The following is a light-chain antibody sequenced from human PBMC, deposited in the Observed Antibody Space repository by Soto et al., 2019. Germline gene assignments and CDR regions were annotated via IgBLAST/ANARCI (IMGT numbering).Light chain of an antibody. CDR1: QNIRNT. J-gene: IGKJ3*01. Sequence: DIQMTQSPSSLSASVGDRVTITCRASQNIRNTLNWYQHKPGKAPKLLIYAASNLESGVPSMFSCSGSATEFTLTISRLQPEDFATYYCQERHTSLMSTFAPGNKVD. V-gene: IGKV1-39*01. CDR2: AAS. CDR3: QERHTSLMST.